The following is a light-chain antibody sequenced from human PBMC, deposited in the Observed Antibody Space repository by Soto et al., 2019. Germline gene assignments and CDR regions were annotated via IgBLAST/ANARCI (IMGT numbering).Light chain of an antibody. CDR2: EVS. V-gene: IGLV2-14*01. CDR3: SSYTTIKTVV. J-gene: IGLJ2*01. Sequence: QSALAQPPSASGSPGQSVTISCTGSGSDIGAYNFVSWYQQHPGKAPKLIIFEVSNRPSGISDRFSGFKSANTAYLTISGVQPEDEADYHCSSYTTIKTVVFGGGTKVTVL. CDR1: GSDIGAYNF.